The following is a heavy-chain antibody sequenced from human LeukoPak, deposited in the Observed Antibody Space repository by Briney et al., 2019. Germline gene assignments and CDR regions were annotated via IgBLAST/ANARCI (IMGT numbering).Heavy chain of an antibody. D-gene: IGHD5-24*01. CDR2: VNEDGSEK. J-gene: IGHJ5*02. CDR1: GFTFTNNW. V-gene: IGHV3-7*01. CDR3: ARGRGWIDP. Sequence: GGSLRLSCAASGFTFTNNWMTWFRQAPGKGLEWVANVNEDGSEKNYVDSVKGRFAISRDNAKNSVYLQMNNLRVEETAVYYCARGRGWIDPWGQGTLVTVSS.